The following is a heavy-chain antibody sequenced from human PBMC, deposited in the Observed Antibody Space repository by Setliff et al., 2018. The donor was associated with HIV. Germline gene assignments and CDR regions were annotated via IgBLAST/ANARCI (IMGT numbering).Heavy chain of an antibody. CDR2: ISFDGSTK. CDR1: GFIFSNHG. Sequence: GGSLRLSCAASGFIFSNHGMHWVRQAPGKGLEWVAVISFDGSTKAYADSVKGRFSISRDNRKNTVYLQMSSLRPDDTAVYHCAKGPLHGGFDIWGQGTMVTVSS. D-gene: IGHD2-15*01. V-gene: IGHV3-30*18. CDR3: AKGPLHGGFDI. J-gene: IGHJ3*02.